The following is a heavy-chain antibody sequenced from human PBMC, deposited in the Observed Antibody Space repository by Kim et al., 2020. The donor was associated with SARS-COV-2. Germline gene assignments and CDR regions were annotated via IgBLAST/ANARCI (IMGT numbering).Heavy chain of an antibody. J-gene: IGHJ3*02. Sequence: GGSLRLSCAASGFTFSSYGMHWVRQAPGKGLEWVAVIWYDGSNKYYADSVKGRFTISRDNSKNTLYLQMNSLRAEDTAVYYCARPTSMIVVASDAFDIWGQGTMVTVSS. CDR1: GFTFSSYG. V-gene: IGHV3-33*01. D-gene: IGHD3-22*01. CDR3: ARPTSMIVVASDAFDI. CDR2: IWYDGSNK.